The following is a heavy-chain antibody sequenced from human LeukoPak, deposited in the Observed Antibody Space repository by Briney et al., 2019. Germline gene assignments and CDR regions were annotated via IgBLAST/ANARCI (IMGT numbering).Heavy chain of an antibody. J-gene: IGHJ4*02. CDR2: ISWNSGSI. CDR3: ARAGLRYFDWLLSPLDY. V-gene: IGHV3-9*01. CDR1: GFTFDDYA. D-gene: IGHD3-9*01. Sequence: PGGSLRLSCAASGFTFDDYAMHWVRQAPGKGLEWVSGISWNSGSIGYADSVKGRFTISRDNAKNSLYLQMNSLRSEDTAVYYCARAGLRYFDWLLSPLDYWGQGTLVTVSS.